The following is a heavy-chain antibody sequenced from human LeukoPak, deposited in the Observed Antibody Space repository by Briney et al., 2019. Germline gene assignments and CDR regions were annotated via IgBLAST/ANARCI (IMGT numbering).Heavy chain of an antibody. V-gene: IGHV1-69*13. CDR1: GGTFSSYA. CDR3: ARGGNYGYCSGGSCQFDY. Sequence: SVKVSCKASGGTFSSYAISWVRQAPGQGLEWMGGIIPIFGTANYAQKFQGRVTITADESTSTAYMELSSLRSEDTAVYYCARGGNYGYCSGGSCQFDYWGQGTLVTVSS. CDR2: IIPIFGTA. D-gene: IGHD2-15*01. J-gene: IGHJ4*02.